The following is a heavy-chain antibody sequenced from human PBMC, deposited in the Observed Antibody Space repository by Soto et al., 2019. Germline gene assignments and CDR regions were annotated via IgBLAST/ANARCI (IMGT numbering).Heavy chain of an antibody. J-gene: IGHJ6*02. CDR1: GFTFSSYS. Sequence: EVQLVESGGGLVQPGGSLRLSCAAYGFTFSSYSMNWVRQAPGKGLEWVSYISSSSSTIYYADSVKGRFTISRDNAKNSLYLQMNSLRDEDTAVYYCARGPGYDFWALAMDVWGQGTTVTVSS. CDR3: ARGPGYDFWALAMDV. D-gene: IGHD3-3*01. CDR2: ISSSSSTI. V-gene: IGHV3-48*02.